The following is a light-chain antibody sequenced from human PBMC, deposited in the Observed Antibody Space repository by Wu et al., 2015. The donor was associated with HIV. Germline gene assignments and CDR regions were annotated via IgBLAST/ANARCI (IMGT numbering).Light chain of an antibody. V-gene: IGKV3-15*01. CDR3: QHYASSLVT. CDR2: AAS. J-gene: IGKJ4*01. Sequence: PGERASISCRANQYVSKNLAWYQHRPGQAPRLLISAASTRATGVPPRFSGTGSGTEFTLTISSLQSEDSAVFYCQHYASSLVTFGGGTKVEIK. CDR1: QYVSKN.